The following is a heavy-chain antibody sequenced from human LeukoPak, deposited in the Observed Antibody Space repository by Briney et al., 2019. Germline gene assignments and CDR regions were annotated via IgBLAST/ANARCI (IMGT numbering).Heavy chain of an antibody. CDR1: GYTLTELS. V-gene: IGHV1-24*01. CDR2: FDPEDGET. CDR3: ATGGSGWSDLYYSDY. Sequence: ASVKVSCKVSGYTLTELSMHWVREAPGKGLEWMGGFDPEDGETIYAQKFQGRVTMTEDTSTDTAYMELSSLRSEDTAVYYCATGGSGWSDLYYSDYWGQGTLVTVSS. D-gene: IGHD6-19*01. J-gene: IGHJ4*02.